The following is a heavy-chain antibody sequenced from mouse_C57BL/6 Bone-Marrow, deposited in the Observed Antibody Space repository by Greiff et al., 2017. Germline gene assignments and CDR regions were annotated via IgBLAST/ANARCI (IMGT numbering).Heavy chain of an antibody. CDR3: ARHDGDRWFAD. V-gene: IGHV1-52*01. CDR1: GYTFTSYW. D-gene: IGHD2-13*01. Sequence: QVQLQQSGAELVRPGSSVTLSCKASGYTFTSYWMHWVQQRPIQGLEWIGKIYPADSETYYNEKFTGKATLTEDKSSSTAYMQISSLTAEDSAFYYCARHDGDRWFADWGQGTLVTVSA. J-gene: IGHJ3*01. CDR2: IYPADSET.